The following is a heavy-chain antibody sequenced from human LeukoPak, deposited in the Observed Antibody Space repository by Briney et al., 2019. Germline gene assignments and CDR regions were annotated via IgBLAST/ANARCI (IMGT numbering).Heavy chain of an antibody. CDR2: ISGSGGST. CDR3: ATDVPGGTYPFDY. J-gene: IGHJ4*02. Sequence: PGGSLRLSCAASGFTFSSYAMSWVRQAPGKGLEWVPAISGSGGSTYYADSVKGRFTISRDNSKNTLFLQMDSLRTEDTAVYYCATDVPGGTYPFDYWGQGTLVTVSS. CDR1: GFTFSSYA. D-gene: IGHD1-26*01. V-gene: IGHV3-23*01.